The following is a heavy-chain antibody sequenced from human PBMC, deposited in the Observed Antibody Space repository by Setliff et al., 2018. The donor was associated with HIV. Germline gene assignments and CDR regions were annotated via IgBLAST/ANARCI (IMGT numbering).Heavy chain of an antibody. J-gene: IGHJ4*02. CDR3: ARDTVPIVGPEYYFDY. Sequence: SVKVSCKASGGTFSSYGISWVRQAPGQGLEWMGGIIPIFGTANYAQKFQGRVTITADESTSTAYMELSSLRSEDTAVYYCARDTVPIVGPEYYFDYWGQGTLVTVSS. D-gene: IGHD1-26*01. CDR1: GGTFSSYG. V-gene: IGHV1-69*13. CDR2: IIPIFGTA.